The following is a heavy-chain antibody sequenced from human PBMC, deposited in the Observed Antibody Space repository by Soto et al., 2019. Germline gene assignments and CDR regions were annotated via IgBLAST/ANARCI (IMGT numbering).Heavy chain of an antibody. CDR1: GGSINSYY. D-gene: IGHD1-26*01. V-gene: IGHV4-4*07. CDR2: IYTSGST. J-gene: IGHJ5*02. Sequence: QVQLQESGPGLVKPSETLSLTCTVSGGSINSYYWSWIRQPAGKGLEWIGRIYTSGSTNYNPSLKSRVTMSVDTSKNRFSLKLGSVTAADTAMYYCARGIYSKVGATIWFDPWGQGTLVTVSS. CDR3: ARGIYSKVGATIWFDP.